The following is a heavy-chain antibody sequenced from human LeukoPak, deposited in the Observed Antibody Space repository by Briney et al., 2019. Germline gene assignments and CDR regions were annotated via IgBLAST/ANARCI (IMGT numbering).Heavy chain of an antibody. CDR3: ARAPRMDSSAFYTDY. CDR2: ISNDGSSR. J-gene: IGHJ4*02. Sequence: GGSLRLSCTASGFPFSRYAMHWVRQAPGKGLEWVAVISNDGSSRHNADSVKGRFTISRDNSKNALYLQMNSLRGDDTAVYYCARAPRMDSSAFYTDYWGQETLVTVSS. D-gene: IGHD6-13*01. V-gene: IGHV3-30*04. CDR1: GFPFSRYA.